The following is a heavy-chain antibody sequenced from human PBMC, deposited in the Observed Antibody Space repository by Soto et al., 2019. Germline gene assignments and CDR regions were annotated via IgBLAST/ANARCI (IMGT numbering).Heavy chain of an antibody. CDR2: IYYSGST. J-gene: IGHJ6*02. CDR3: ARDWQPLGVMVYATRGLYGMDV. D-gene: IGHD2-8*01. V-gene: IGHV4-30-4*01. Sequence: SETLSLTCPVSGGSISSGDYYWSWIRQPPGKGLEWIGYIYYSGSTYYNPSLKSRVTISVDTSKNQFSLKLSSVTAADTAVYYCARDWQPLGVMVYATRGLYGMDVWGQGTTVTVSS. CDR1: GGSISSGDYY.